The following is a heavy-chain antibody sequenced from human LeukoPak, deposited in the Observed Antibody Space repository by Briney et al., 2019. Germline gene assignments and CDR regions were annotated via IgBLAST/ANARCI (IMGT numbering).Heavy chain of an antibody. J-gene: IGHJ4*02. CDR3: ARDPYSSSWFDY. CDR2: ILYDGSNK. CDR1: GFTFSSYA. Sequence: PGGSLRLSCAASGFTFSSYAMHWVRQAPGKGLEWVAVILYDGSNKYYADSVKGRFTISRDNSKNTLYLQMNSLRAEDTAVYYCARDPYSSSWFDYWGQGTLVTVSS. D-gene: IGHD6-13*01. V-gene: IGHV3-30-3*01.